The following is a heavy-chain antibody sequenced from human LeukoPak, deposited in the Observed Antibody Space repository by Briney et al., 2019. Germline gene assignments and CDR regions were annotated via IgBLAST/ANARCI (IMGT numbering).Heavy chain of an antibody. Sequence: GGSLRLSCTASGFSCNNAWMSWVRQAPGKGLEWVGRVKSKTDGGTTDYAAPVKGRFTISRDDSKNTLYLRMNSLKTEDTAVYYCTSAGPHSSCDYWGQGTLVTVSS. V-gene: IGHV3-15*01. D-gene: IGHD3-16*01. J-gene: IGHJ4*02. CDR3: TSAGPHSSCDY. CDR1: GFSCNNAW. CDR2: VKSKTDGGTT.